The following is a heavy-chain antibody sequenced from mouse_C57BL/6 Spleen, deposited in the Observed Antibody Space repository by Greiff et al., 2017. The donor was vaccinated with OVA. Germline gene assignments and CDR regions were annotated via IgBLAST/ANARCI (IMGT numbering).Heavy chain of an antibody. J-gene: IGHJ4*01. CDR1: GFNIKDDY. D-gene: IGHD1-3*01. CDR3: TTLDRHLSGAMDY. Sequence: EVQLVESGAELVRPGASVKLSCTASGFNIKDDYMHWVKQRPEQGLEWIGWIDPENGDTEYASKFQGKATITADTSSNTAYLQLSSLTSEDTAVYYCTTLDRHLSGAMDYWGQGTSVTVSS. CDR2: IDPENGDT. V-gene: IGHV14-4*01.